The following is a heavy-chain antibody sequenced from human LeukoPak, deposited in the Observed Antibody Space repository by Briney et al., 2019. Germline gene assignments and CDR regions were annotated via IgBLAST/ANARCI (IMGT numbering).Heavy chain of an antibody. D-gene: IGHD3-22*01. J-gene: IGHJ5*02. CDR3: ARGRYYYDSSGYPYNWFDH. CDR2: IYHGGST. Sequence: PSETLSLTCIVSRGSISSYYWSWIRQPPGKGLEWIGYIYHGGSTNYNPSLKSRVTISADTSKNKFFLNLSSVTAADTAMYYCARGRYYYDSSGYPYNWFDHWGQGTLVTVSS. V-gene: IGHV4-59*01. CDR1: RGSISSYY.